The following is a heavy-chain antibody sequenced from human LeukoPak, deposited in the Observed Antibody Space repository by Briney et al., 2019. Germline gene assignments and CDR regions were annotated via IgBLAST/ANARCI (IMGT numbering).Heavy chain of an antibody. CDR2: ISSSSTYI. J-gene: IGHJ3*02. CDR3: ARRHYDSSGYYYGDAFDI. D-gene: IGHD3-22*01. V-gene: IGHV3-21*01. CDR1: GFTFSSHT. Sequence: GGSLTLSCADSGFTFSSHTMNWVRQAPGKGLEWVSSISSSSTYIYYADSVKGRFTISRDNAKNSLYLQMNSLRAEDTAVYYCARRHYDSSGYYYGDAFDIWGQGTMVTVSS.